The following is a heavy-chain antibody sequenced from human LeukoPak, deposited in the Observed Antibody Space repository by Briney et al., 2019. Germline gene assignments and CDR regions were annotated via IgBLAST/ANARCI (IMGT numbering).Heavy chain of an antibody. CDR1: GFTFSSYS. CDR3: ARCLPYYDFWNNARRPTPWDV. J-gene: IGHJ6*02. D-gene: IGHD3-3*01. CDR2: ISSSSSYI. Sequence: PGGSLRLSCAASGFTFSSYSMNWVRQAPGKGLEWASSISSSSSYIYYADSVKGRFTISRDNAKNSLYLQMNSLRAEDTAVYYCARCLPYYDFWNNARRPTPWDVWGQGTTVTASS. V-gene: IGHV3-21*01.